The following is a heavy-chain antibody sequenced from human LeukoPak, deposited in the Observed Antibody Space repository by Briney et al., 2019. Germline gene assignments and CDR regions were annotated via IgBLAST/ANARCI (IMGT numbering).Heavy chain of an antibody. V-gene: IGHV1-2*06. J-gene: IGHJ4*02. CDR3: SRDHEDDYGDY. D-gene: IGHD2-15*01. Sequence: ASVKVSCKASGYTFTGYYMHWVRQAPGQGLEWMGRINPNSGGTNYAQKFQGRVTMTRDTSISTAYMELSRLRSDDTAVYYCSRDHEDDYGDYWGQGTLVTVSS. CDR1: GYTFTGYY. CDR2: INPNSGGT.